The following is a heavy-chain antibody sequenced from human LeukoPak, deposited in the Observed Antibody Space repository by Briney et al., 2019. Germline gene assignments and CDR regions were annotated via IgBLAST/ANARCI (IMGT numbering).Heavy chain of an antibody. CDR2: ISGSGGST. CDR3: AKDLWFGELLFPFDY. Sequence: PGRSLRLSCAASGFTFSSYGMSWVRQAPGKGLEWVSAISGSGGSTYYADSVKGRFTISRDNSKNTLYLQMNSLRAEDTDVYYCAKDLWFGELLFPFDYWGQGTLVTVSS. CDR1: GFTFSSYG. J-gene: IGHJ4*02. V-gene: IGHV3-23*01. D-gene: IGHD3-10*01.